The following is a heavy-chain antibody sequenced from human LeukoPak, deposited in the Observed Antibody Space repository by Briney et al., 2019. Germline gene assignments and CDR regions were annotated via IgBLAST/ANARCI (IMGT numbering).Heavy chain of an antibody. V-gene: IGHV4-59*01. J-gene: IGHJ5*01. Sequence: PSETLSLTCTVSGGSITSYYWSWIRQPPGKGLELIGYIYYSGSTKYNPSLKSRVTISVDTSKKQFSLKLSSMTAADTAVYYCARNYGDSAFDSWGQGTLVTVSS. CDR1: GGSITSYY. CDR2: IYYSGST. CDR3: ARNYGDSAFDS. D-gene: IGHD5-12*01.